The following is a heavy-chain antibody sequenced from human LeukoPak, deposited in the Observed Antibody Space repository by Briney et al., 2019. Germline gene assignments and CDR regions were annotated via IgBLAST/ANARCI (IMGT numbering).Heavy chain of an antibody. V-gene: IGHV3-53*01. D-gene: IGHD2-21*02. CDR2: IYSGGTT. CDR3: ARGRAVTAIDC. J-gene: IGHJ4*02. Sequence: GGSLRLSCAASGFTVSSNYMTWVRQAPGKGLEWVSVIYSGGTTYYADSVKGRFTISRDNSKNTLYLQMNSLRAEDTAVYYCARGRAVTAIDCWGQGTLVTVSS. CDR1: GFTVSSNY.